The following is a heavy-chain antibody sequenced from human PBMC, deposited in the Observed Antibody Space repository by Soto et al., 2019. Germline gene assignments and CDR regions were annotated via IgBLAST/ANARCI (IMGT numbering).Heavy chain of an antibody. J-gene: IGHJ4*02. CDR2: TYYRSKWYN. Sequence: SQTLSLTCAISGDSVSTNSATWDWIRQSPSRGLEWLGRTYYRSKWYNDYAVSVKGRITINPDTSNNQFSLKLSSVTAADTAVYYCARFDFDWLGPPHPRAPYFDYWGQGTLVTVSS. D-gene: IGHD3-9*01. CDR3: ARFDFDWLGPPHPRAPYFDY. CDR1: GDSVSTNSAT. V-gene: IGHV6-1*01.